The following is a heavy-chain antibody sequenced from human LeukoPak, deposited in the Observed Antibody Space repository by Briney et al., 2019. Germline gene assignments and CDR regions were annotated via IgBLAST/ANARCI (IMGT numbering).Heavy chain of an antibody. CDR3: ARHVLGGVYGLGY. V-gene: IGHV4-4*09. Sequence: SETLSLTCTVSGGSISSYYWSWIRQPPGKGLEWIGYIYTSGSTNYNPSLKSRVTISVDTSKNQFSLKLSSVTAADTAVYYCARHVLGGVYGLGYWGQGTLVTVSS. CDR1: GGSISSYY. CDR2: IYTSGST. D-gene: IGHD2-8*01. J-gene: IGHJ4*02.